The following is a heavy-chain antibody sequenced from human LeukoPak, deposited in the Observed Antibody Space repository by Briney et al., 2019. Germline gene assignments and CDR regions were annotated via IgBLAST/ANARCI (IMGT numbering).Heavy chain of an antibody. CDR1: GGTFSSYA. V-gene: IGHV1-69*06. CDR3: ARDGYSSGQTRAFDI. Sequence: ASVKVSCKASGGTFSSYAISWVRQAPGQGLEWMGGIIPIFGTANYAQKFQGRVTITADKSTSTAYMELSSLRSEDTAVYNCARDGYSSGQTRAFDIWGQGTMVTVSS. J-gene: IGHJ3*02. CDR2: IIPIFGTA. D-gene: IGHD6-19*01.